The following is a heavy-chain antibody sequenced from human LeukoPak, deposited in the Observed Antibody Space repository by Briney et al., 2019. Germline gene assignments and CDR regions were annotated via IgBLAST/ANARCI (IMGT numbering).Heavy chain of an antibody. J-gene: IGHJ4*02. V-gene: IGHV3-23*01. Sequence: PGGSLRLSCAASGFTFSSYAMSWVRQAPGKGLEWVSAISGSGGSTYYADSVKGRFTISRDNSKNTLYLLMNSLRAEDTAVYYCARGGYYYGGYFDYWGQGTLVTVSS. CDR3: ARGGYYYGGYFDY. CDR2: ISGSGGST. CDR1: GFTFSSYA. D-gene: IGHD3-22*01.